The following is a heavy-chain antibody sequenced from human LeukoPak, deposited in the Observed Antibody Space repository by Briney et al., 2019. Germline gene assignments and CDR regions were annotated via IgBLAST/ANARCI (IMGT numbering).Heavy chain of an antibody. J-gene: IGHJ6*03. CDR2: FDPEDGET. V-gene: IGHV1-24*01. CDR1: GYTLTELS. D-gene: IGHD6-19*01. CDR3: ARRAVGNSYYYSMDV. Sequence: GASVKVSCKVSGYTLTELSMHWVRQAPGKGLEWMGGFDPEDGETIYAQKFQGRVTITRNTSISTAFMELSSLRSEDTAVYYCARRAVGNSYYYSMDVWGKGTTVTVSS.